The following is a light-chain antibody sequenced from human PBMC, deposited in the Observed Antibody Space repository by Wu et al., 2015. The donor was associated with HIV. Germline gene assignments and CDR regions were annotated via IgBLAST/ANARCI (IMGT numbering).Light chain of an antibody. CDR2: DAS. Sequence: EIVLTPAPATLSLSPGSRATLSCRASQSIRSDLGWYQQRPGQAPRLLIYDASNRATGIPARFSGSGSGTEFTLTISSLEPDDFAVYYCQHRSDWPTFGQGTKVEIQ. V-gene: IGKV3-11*01. CDR1: QSIRSD. J-gene: IGKJ1*01. CDR3: QHRSDWPT.